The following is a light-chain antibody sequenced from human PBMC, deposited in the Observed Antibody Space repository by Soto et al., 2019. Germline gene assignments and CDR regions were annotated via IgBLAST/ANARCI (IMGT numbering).Light chain of an antibody. CDR3: QQYNTWPRT. J-gene: IGKJ1*01. V-gene: IGKV3-15*01. CDR1: QSVASN. Sequence: EIVMTQSPVTLSLSPGDTATLPCRASQSVASNLAWFQQKPGQPPRLLIYGASASATGIPARFSGSGSGTEFTLTISSLQSEDFAVYYCQQYNTWPRTFGQGTKVEIK. CDR2: GAS.